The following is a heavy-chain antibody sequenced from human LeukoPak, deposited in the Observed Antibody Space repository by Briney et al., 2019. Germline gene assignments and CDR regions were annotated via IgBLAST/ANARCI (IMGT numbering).Heavy chain of an antibody. V-gene: IGHV1-69*13. CDR2: IIPIFGTA. CDR3: ARGGVGQWLVRLFDY. Sequence: SVKVSCKASGGTFSSYAISWVRQAPGQGLEWMGGIIPIFGTANYAQKFQGRVTITADESTSTAYMELSSLRSEDTAVYYCARGGVGQWLVRLFDYWGQGTLVTVSS. D-gene: IGHD6-19*01. CDR1: GGTFSSYA. J-gene: IGHJ4*02.